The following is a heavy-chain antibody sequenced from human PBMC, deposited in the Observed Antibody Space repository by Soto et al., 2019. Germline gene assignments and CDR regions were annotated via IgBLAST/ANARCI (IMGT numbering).Heavy chain of an antibody. CDR1: GYTFTSYG. CDR2: ISAYNDNT. V-gene: IGHV1-18*01. CDR3: STSVPGDSDYYDMDF. D-gene: IGHD1-1*01. J-gene: IGHJ6*03. Sequence: QVQLVQSGAEMKKTGASVKVYCKASGYTFTSYGFTWVRQAPGQGLEWMGWISAYNDNTNYAQKLQGRVTMTTVTSTTTDYMQLMSLRSDATAVDYCSTSVPGDSDYYDMDFWGKGTTVTVSS.